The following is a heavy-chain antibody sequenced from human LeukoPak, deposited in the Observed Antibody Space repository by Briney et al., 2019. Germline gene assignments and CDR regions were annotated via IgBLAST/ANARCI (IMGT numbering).Heavy chain of an antibody. CDR2: ISSSSSTI. V-gene: IGHV3-48*04. CDR3: ARGGPVSGGYSSGHDYMDV. CDR1: GFTFSSYS. J-gene: IGHJ6*03. Sequence: GGSLRLSCAASGFTFSSYSMNWVRQALGEGLEWGSYISSSSSTIYYADSVKGRFTISRDNAKNSLYLQMNSLRAEDTAVYYCARGGPVSGGYSSGHDYMDVWGKGTTVTVSS. D-gene: IGHD6-19*01.